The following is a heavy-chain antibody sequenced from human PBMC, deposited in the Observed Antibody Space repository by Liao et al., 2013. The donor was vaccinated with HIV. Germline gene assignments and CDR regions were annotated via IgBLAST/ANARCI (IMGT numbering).Heavy chain of an antibody. V-gene: IGHV4-34*02. Sequence: QVQLQQRGAGLLKPSETLSLTCALYGGSFSGYYWSWIRQPPGKGLEWIGEINHSGSTNYNPSLKSRVTISVDTSKNQFSLKLSSVTAADTAVYYCARRGYYYDSSGYFESPYYYYYYMDVWGKGTTVTVSS. CDR2: INHSGST. CDR3: ARRGYYYDSSGYFESPYYYYYYMDV. D-gene: IGHD3-22*01. CDR1: GGSFSGYY. J-gene: IGHJ6*03.